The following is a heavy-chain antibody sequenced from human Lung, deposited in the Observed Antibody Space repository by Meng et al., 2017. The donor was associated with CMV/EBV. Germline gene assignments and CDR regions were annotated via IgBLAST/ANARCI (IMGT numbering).Heavy chain of an antibody. CDR1: GYIFTNYE. CDR2: ISVKNGEA. Sequence: VLLVQSRAEWKKPGGSVKVSCTASGYIFTNYEISWVRQAPGQGLEGMGWISVKNGEAKYPQNFQGRVTMTTDTTTSTAYMELRSLTSDDTAVYYCARYVPNGSFWYFDFWGRGTLVT. D-gene: IGHD6-13*01. V-gene: IGHV1-18*01. CDR3: ARYVPNGSFWYFDF. J-gene: IGHJ2*01.